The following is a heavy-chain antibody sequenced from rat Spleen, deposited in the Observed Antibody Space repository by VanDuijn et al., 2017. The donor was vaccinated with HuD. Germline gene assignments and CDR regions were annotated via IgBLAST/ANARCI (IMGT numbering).Heavy chain of an antibody. V-gene: IGHV5-20*01. CDR3: TTRAAIGDY. CDR2: ISSDGGRN. CDR1: GFTFRNYD. D-gene: IGHD1-2*01. Sequence: EVQLVESGGDLVQPGRSLKLSCAASGFTFRNYDMAWVRQAPTRGLEWVATISSDGGRNFYRDSVKGRFTISRDNAKSTLYLQMDSLRSEDTATYYCTTRAAIGDYWGQGVMVTVSS. J-gene: IGHJ2*01.